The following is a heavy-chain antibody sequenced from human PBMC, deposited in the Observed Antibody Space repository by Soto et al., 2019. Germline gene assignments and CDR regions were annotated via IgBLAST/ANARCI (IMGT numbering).Heavy chain of an antibody. Sequence: QVQLQESGPGLVKASQSLSLTCNVSGGSIRSGGYYWTWIRQHPGKGLEWIGNIHHSGSTFYNPSLKSRTSISLDTTKNQFSLKLSSVTAADTAVYFCMRGVLSWGQGTLVTVSS. CDR1: GGSIRSGGYY. CDR3: MRGVLS. J-gene: IGHJ1*01. CDR2: IHHSGST. D-gene: IGHD3-10*01. V-gene: IGHV4-31*03.